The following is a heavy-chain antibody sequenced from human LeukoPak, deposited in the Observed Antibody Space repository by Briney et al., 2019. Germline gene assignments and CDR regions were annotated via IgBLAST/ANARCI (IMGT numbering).Heavy chain of an antibody. J-gene: IGHJ6*03. CDR3: ARPALYCSSTVCPPYMDV. CDR2: IYPGDSDT. Sequence: GESLKISCKGSGYSFTSYWIGWVRQMPGKGLEWMGFIYPGDSDTKYNAPFQGQVTISADKSISTAYLQWGSLKASDTATYYCARPALYCSSTVCPPYMDVWGKGTTVTVSS. D-gene: IGHD2-2*01. V-gene: IGHV5-51*01. CDR1: GYSFTSYW.